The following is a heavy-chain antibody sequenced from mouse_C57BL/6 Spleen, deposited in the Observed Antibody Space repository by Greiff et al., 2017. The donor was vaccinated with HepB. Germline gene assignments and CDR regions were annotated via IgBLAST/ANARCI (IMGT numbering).Heavy chain of an antibody. J-gene: IGHJ2*01. CDR2: ISSGSSTI. Sequence: DVHLVESGGGLVKPGGSLKLSCAASGFTFSDYGMHWVRQAPEKGLEWVAYISSGSSTIYYADTVKGRFTISRDNAKNTLFLQMTSLRSEDTAMYYCARGGYGGGFYDYWGQGTTLTVSS. CDR3: ARGGYGGGFYDY. D-gene: IGHD3-1*01. V-gene: IGHV5-17*01. CDR1: GFTFSDYG.